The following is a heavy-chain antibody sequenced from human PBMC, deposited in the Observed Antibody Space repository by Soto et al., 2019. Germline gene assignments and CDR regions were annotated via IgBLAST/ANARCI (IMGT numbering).Heavy chain of an antibody. V-gene: IGHV4-59*01. J-gene: IGHJ4*02. CDR2: IYYSGST. CDR3: ARRYAGNFDY. CDR1: GGSSSSYD. D-gene: IGHD2-8*01. Sequence: VQLQESGPGLVKPSETLSLTCTVSGGSSSSYDWSWIRQPPGKGLEWIGYIYYSGSTNYNPSLKSRVTISVDTSKNQFSLKLSSVTAADTAVYYCARRYAGNFDYWGQGTLVTVSS.